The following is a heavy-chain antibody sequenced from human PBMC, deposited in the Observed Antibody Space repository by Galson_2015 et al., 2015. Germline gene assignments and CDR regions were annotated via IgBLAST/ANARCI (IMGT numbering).Heavy chain of an antibody. CDR3: ARDHYYDSSGYYYLREYDAFDI. CDR1: GFTFSSYS. V-gene: IGHV3-21*01. D-gene: IGHD3-22*01. CDR2: ISSSSSYI. J-gene: IGHJ3*02. Sequence: SLRLSCAASGFTFSSYSMNWVRQAPGKGLEWVSSISSSSSYIYYADSVKGRFTISRDNAKNSLYLQMNSLRAEDTAVYYCARDHYYDSSGYYYLREYDAFDIWGQGTMVTVSS.